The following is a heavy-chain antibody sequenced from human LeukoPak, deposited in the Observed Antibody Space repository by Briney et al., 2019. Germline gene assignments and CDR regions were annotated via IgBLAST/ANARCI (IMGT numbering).Heavy chain of an antibody. CDR1: GFTVSSNY. V-gene: IGHV3-66*01. D-gene: IGHD6-6*01. J-gene: IGHJ4*02. CDR3: ARAVRRGSIASDY. Sequence: GGSLRLSCAASGFTVSSNYMSWVRQAPGKGLEWVSVIYSAGSTYYADSVKGRFTISRDNSKNTLYLQMNSLRAEDTAVYYCARAVRRGSIASDYWGQGTLVIVSS. CDR2: IYSAGST.